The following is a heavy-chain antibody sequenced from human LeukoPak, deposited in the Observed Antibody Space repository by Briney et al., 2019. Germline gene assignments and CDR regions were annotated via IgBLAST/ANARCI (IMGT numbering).Heavy chain of an antibody. CDR1: GFTFSSYS. J-gene: IGHJ4*02. D-gene: IGHD3-10*01. CDR2: ISSSSSYI. V-gene: IGHV3-21*01. CDR3: ARDLSYYFDY. Sequence: KTWGSLRLSCAASGFTFSSYSMNWVRQAPGKGLEWVSSISSSSSYIYYADSVKGRFTISRDNAKNSLYLQMNSLRAEDTAVYYCARDLSYYFDYWGQGTLVTVSS.